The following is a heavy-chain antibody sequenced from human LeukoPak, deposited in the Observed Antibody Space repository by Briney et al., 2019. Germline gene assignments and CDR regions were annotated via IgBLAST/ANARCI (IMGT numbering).Heavy chain of an antibody. CDR3: ARAHPYYDNTVKDAFDI. D-gene: IGHD3-22*01. V-gene: IGHV4-34*01. J-gene: IGHJ3*02. CDR2: INHSGST. Sequence: SETLSLTCAVYGGSFSGYYWSWIRQPPGKGLEWIGEINHSGSTNYNPSLKSRVTISVDTSKNQFSLKLSSVTAADTAVYYCARAHPYYDNTVKDAFDIWGQGTMVTVSS. CDR1: GGSFSGYY.